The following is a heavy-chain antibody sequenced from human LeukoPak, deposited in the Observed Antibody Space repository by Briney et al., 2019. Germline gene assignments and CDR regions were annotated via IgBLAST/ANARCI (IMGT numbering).Heavy chain of an antibody. CDR1: GVSISSRRYY. J-gene: IGHJ5*02. V-gene: IGHV4-39*01. Sequence: SETLSLTCTVSGVSISSRRYYWGWVRQSPEKGLEWIATIYYSGNTYYNPSLKSRVTIFLDMSKNQFSLRLTSVTAADTAVYYCARLGVVTTIEHWFDPWGQGTLVTVSS. CDR3: ARLGVVTTIEHWFDP. CDR2: IYYSGNT. D-gene: IGHD2-21*02.